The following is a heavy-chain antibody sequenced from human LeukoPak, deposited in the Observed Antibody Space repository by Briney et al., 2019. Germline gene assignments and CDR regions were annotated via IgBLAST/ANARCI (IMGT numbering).Heavy chain of an antibody. D-gene: IGHD3-22*01. CDR1: GFTFSSYA. V-gene: IGHV3-30*02. J-gene: IGHJ4*02. CDR2: IRYDGSNK. Sequence: GGSLRLSCAASGFTFSSYAMSWVRQAPGKGLEWVAFIRYDGSNKYYADSVKGRFTISRDNSKNTLYLQMNSLRAEDTAVYYCAKDPEGYYYDSSGYYARGYFDYWGQGTLVTVSS. CDR3: AKDPEGYYYDSSGYYARGYFDY.